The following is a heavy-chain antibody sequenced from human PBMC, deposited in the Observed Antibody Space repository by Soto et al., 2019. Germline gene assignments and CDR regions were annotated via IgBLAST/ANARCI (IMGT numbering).Heavy chain of an antibody. CDR3: AKDRRAGGNSAFYFDF. Sequence: GGSLRLSCAASGFKFSNYAMSWVRQAPGKGLEWVSLISATGGGTYYADSVKGRFTVSRDNSHNTLYLQVHSLTAEDTAVYYCAKDRRAGGNSAFYFDFWGQGAQVTVSS. CDR2: ISATGGGT. D-gene: IGHD3-16*01. CDR1: GFKFSNYA. J-gene: IGHJ4*02. V-gene: IGHV3-23*01.